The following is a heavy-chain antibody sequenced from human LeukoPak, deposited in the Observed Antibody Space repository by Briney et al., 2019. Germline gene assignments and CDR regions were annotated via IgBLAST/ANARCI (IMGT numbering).Heavy chain of an antibody. D-gene: IGHD3-3*01. CDR3: AKDLTTFWSAYFDY. Sequence: GVSLRLSCAASGFTFSSYGMHWVRQAPGKGLEWVAVISYDGSNKYYADSVKGRFTISRDNSKNTLYLQMNSLRAEDTAVYYCAKDLTTFWSAYFDYWGQGTLVTVSS. J-gene: IGHJ4*02. CDR1: GFTFSSYG. V-gene: IGHV3-30*18. CDR2: ISYDGSNK.